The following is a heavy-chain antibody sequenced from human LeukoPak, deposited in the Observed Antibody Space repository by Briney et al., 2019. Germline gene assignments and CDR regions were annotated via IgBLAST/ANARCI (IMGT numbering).Heavy chain of an antibody. V-gene: IGHV3-21*01. D-gene: IGHD1-7*01. CDR1: GFTFSSYS. Sequence: PGGSLRLSCAASGFTFSSYSMNWVRQAPGKGLEWVSSISSSSSYIYYADSVKGRFTISRDNAKNSLYLQMNSLRAEDTAVYYCARGPGMNYPALDYWGQGTLVTVFS. CDR3: ARGPGMNYPALDY. J-gene: IGHJ4*02. CDR2: ISSSSSYI.